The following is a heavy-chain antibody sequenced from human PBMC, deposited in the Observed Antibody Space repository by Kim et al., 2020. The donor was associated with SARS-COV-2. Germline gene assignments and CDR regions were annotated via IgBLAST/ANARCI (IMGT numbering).Heavy chain of an antibody. Sequence: GGSLRLSCAASGFTFSSYSMNWVRQAPGKGLEWVSSISSSSSYIYYADSVKGRFTISRDNAKNSLYLQMNSLRAEDTAVYYCARGIGSGVADDYWGQGTLVTVSS. D-gene: IGHD6-19*01. J-gene: IGHJ4*02. CDR1: GFTFSSYS. V-gene: IGHV3-21*01. CDR2: ISSSSSYI. CDR3: ARGIGSGVADDY.